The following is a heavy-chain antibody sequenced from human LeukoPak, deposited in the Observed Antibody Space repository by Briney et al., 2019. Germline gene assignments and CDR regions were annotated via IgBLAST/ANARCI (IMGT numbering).Heavy chain of an antibody. CDR2: IYTSGST. V-gene: IGHV4-61*02. J-gene: IGHJ4*02. Sequence: SETLSLTCTVSGGSISSGGYYWSWIRQPAGKGLEWIGRIYTSGSTNYNPSLKSRVTMSVDTSKNQFSLKLSSVTAADTAVYYCALSSGWYSSRWGQGTLVTVSS. D-gene: IGHD6-19*01. CDR3: ALSSGWYSSR. CDR1: GGSISSGGYY.